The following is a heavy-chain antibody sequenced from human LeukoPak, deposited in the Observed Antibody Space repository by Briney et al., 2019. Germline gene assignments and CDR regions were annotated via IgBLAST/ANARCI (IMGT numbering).Heavy chain of an antibody. CDR1: GGSISSYY. J-gene: IGHJ3*02. CDR2: IYYSGST. Sequence: PSETLSLTCTVSGGSISSYYWSWIRQPPGKGLEWIAYIYYSGSTNFNPSLKSRVTISVDMSKSQFSLNLTSVTAADTAVYYCARDLSRAFDIWGQGTVVTVSS. CDR3: ARDLSRAFDI. V-gene: IGHV4-59*01.